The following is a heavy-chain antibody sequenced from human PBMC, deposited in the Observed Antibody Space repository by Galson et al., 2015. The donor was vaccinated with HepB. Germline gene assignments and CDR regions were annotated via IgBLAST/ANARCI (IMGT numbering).Heavy chain of an antibody. CDR3: ARVVVGGGIVVVPAVTDY. CDR1: GYTFTGYY. J-gene: IGHJ4*02. Sequence: SVKVSCKASGYTFTGYYMHWVRQAPGQGLEWMGWINPNSGGTNYAQKFQGRVTMTRDTSISTAYMELSRLRSDDTAVYYCARVVVGGGIVVVPAVTDYWGQGTLVTVSS. V-gene: IGHV1-2*02. D-gene: IGHD2-2*01. CDR2: INPNSGGT.